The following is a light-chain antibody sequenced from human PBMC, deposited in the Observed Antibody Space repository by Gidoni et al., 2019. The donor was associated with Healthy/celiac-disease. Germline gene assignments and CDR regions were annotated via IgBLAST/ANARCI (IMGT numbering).Light chain of an antibody. V-gene: IGKV1-5*03. CDR2: WAS. Sequence: DIQMTQSPSTLSASVGDRVTITCRDSESISDYLAWYQQKPGKAPKLLIYWASSLQSGVPSRFSGSGSGTDFTLTISSLQPDDFATYYCQQFNRLFTFGPGTKVDIK. J-gene: IGKJ3*01. CDR1: ESISDY. CDR3: QQFNRLFT.